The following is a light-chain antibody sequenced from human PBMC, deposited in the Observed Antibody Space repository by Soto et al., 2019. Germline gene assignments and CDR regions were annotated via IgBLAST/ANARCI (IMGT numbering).Light chain of an antibody. CDR3: QQYRNWPRT. Sequence: EIVLTQSPATLSVSPGERVTLSCRASQSVDINLAWYQQKPGQAPRLLSYGASTRATDMPGRFSGRGSGTEFTLTISSLKSEDYEVYYCQQYRNWPRTFGQGTKVDIK. CDR1: QSVDIN. V-gene: IGKV3-15*01. J-gene: IGKJ1*01. CDR2: GAS.